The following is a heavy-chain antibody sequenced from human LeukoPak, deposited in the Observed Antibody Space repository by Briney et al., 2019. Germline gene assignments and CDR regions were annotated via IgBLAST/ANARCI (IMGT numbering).Heavy chain of an antibody. Sequence: SETLPLTCAVYGGSFSGYYWSWIRQPPGKGLEWIGEINRSGSTNYNPSLKSRVTISVDTSKNQFSLKLSSVTAADTAVYYCAPLGVGATDYWGQGTLVTVSS. V-gene: IGHV4-34*01. CDR1: GGSFSGYY. J-gene: IGHJ4*02. CDR3: APLGVGATDY. CDR2: INRSGST. D-gene: IGHD1-26*01.